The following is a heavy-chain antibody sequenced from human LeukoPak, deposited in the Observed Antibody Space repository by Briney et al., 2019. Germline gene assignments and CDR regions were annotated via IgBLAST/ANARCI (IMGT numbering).Heavy chain of an antibody. CDR2: IYSGGST. Sequence: PGGSLRLSCAASGFTFSGYEMNWVRQAPGKGLEWVSVIYSGGSTYYADSVKGRFTISRDNSKNTLYLQMNSLRAEDTAVYYCARDLEPMVAREWLQVSTWGQGTLVTVSS. CDR1: GFTFSGYE. D-gene: IGHD5-24*01. J-gene: IGHJ5*02. CDR3: ARDLEPMVAREWLQVST. V-gene: IGHV3-66*01.